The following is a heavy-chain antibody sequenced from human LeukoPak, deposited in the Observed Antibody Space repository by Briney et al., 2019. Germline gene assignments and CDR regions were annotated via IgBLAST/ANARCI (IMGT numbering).Heavy chain of an antibody. Sequence: SETLSLTCAVYGGSFSGYYWSWIRQPPGKGLEWIGEVNHSGSTNYNPSLKSRVTISVDTSKNQFSLKLSSVTAADTAVYYCARASLRFLEWLMFDPWGQGTLVTVSS. V-gene: IGHV4-34*01. D-gene: IGHD3-3*01. CDR3: ARASLRFLEWLMFDP. CDR2: VNHSGST. CDR1: GGSFSGYY. J-gene: IGHJ5*02.